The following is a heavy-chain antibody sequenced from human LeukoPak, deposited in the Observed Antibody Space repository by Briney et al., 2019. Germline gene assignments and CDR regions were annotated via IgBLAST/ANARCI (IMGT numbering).Heavy chain of an antibody. CDR2: ISGSGGST. Sequence: GGSLRLSCAATGFTFGSYALNWVRQAPGKGLEWVSAISGSGGSTYYADSVKGRFTISRDNSKNTLYLQMSSLRVEDTAVYYCAKPIVVVPAGPGDYWGQGTLVTVSS. CDR1: GFTFGSYA. V-gene: IGHV3-23*01. J-gene: IGHJ4*02. CDR3: AKPIVVVPAGPGDY. D-gene: IGHD2-2*01.